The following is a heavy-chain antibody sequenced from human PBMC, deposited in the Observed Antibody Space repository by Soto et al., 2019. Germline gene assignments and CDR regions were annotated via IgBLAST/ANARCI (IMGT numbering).Heavy chain of an antibody. J-gene: IGHJ3*01. CDR1: GFTFTNYA. CDR2: IGGRGNSA. V-gene: IGHV3-23*01. D-gene: IGHD5-12*01. CDR3: VREGRGSFDF. Sequence: GGSLRLSCVVSGFTFTNYAMNWVRQAPGKGLEWVSVIGGRGNSAYYADSVQGRFTISRDNSKNTLSLQMSSLTADDTAIYYCVREGRGSFDFWGRGTMVTVSS.